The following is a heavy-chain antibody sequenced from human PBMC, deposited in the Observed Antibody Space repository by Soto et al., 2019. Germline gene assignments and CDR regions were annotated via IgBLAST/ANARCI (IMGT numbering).Heavy chain of an antibody. CDR3: DRDRAAAGTDAFDI. CDR1: GYTFTRHY. Sequence: SVKAACKASGYTFTRHYMHWLRQATGKGVEWMGIINPSGGSTSYAQKFQGRVTMTRDTSTSTVYMELSSPRSEDTAVYYCDRDRAAAGTDAFDIWGQGTMITGSS. J-gene: IGHJ3*02. D-gene: IGHD6-13*01. CDR2: INPSGGST. V-gene: IGHV1-46*03.